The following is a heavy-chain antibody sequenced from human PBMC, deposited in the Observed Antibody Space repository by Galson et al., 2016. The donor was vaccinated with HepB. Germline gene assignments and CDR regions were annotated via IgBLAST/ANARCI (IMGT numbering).Heavy chain of an antibody. CDR1: GFPVSDNF. CDR2: IDNGGYT. CDR3: ARGGLRYWLDL. D-gene: IGHD3-9*01. V-gene: IGHV3-66*01. Sequence: SLRLSCAASGFPVSDNFMSWVRQAPGKGLEWVSFIDNGGYTFYADSVKGRFTISRDSSKSTVFLQMDSLRDEDTALYFCARGGLRYWLDLWGQGTQVTVSS. J-gene: IGHJ4*02.